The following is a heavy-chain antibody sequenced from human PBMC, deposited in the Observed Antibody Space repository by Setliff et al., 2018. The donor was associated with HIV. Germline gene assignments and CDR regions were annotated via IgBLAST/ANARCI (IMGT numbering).Heavy chain of an antibody. Sequence: ASVKVSCKASGYTFTSYAMHWVRQAPGQRLEWMGWINAGNGSTKYSQKFQGRVTITRDTYASTAYMELSRLRSEDTAVYYCARGGGGLSGSYSAFDYWGQGTLVTVSS. V-gene: IGHV1-3*01. CDR1: GYTFTSYA. J-gene: IGHJ4*02. CDR2: INAGNGST. CDR3: ARGGGGLSGSYSAFDY. D-gene: IGHD1-26*01.